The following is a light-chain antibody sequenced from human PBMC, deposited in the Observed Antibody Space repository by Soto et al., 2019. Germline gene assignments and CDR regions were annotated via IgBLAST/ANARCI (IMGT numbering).Light chain of an antibody. Sequence: QSALTQPASVSGSPGQSITISCTGTSSDVGGYNYVSWYHQHPGKAPKLMIYEVSNRPSGVSNRFSGSKSGNTASLTISGLQAEDEAYYYCSSYTSSSTRGAFGTGTKLTVL. CDR2: EVS. V-gene: IGLV2-14*01. CDR1: SSDVGGYNY. CDR3: SSYTSSSTRGA. J-gene: IGLJ1*01.